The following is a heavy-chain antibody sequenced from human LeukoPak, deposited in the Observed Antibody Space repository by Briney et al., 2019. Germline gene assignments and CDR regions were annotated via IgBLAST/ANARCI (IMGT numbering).Heavy chain of an antibody. V-gene: IGHV4-30-2*01. CDR1: GGSISSSGDY. CDR2: IYQSGST. D-gene: IGHD2-2*01. J-gene: IGHJ5*02. CDR3: ARDSLLGKVVPAADNWFDP. Sequence: SETLSLTCTVSGGSISSSGDYWSWIRQPPGKGLEWIGYIYQSGSTYYNPSLKSRVTISIDRSKSQFSLKLSSVTAADTAVYHCARDSLLGKVVPAADNWFDPWGQGILVTVSS.